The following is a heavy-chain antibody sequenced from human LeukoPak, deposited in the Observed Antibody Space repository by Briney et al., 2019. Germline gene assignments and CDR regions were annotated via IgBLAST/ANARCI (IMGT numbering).Heavy chain of an antibody. J-gene: IGHJ4*02. D-gene: IGHD3-22*01. CDR1: GYTFTGYY. CDR2: INPNSGGT. V-gene: IGHV1-2*02. CDR3: ARRRDSSGYYPW. Sequence: VASVKVSCKASGYTFTGYYMHWVRQAPGQGLEWMGWINPNSGGTNYAQKFQGRVTMTRDTSISTAYMELSRLRSDDTAVYYCARRRDSSGYYPWWGQGTLVTVSS.